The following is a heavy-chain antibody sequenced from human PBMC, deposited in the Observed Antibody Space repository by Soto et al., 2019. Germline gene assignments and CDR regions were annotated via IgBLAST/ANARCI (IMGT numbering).Heavy chain of an antibody. D-gene: IGHD2-2*03. CDR1: GASIYNGGYF. CDR2: IHNSGSP. V-gene: IGHV4-30-4*01. CDR3: ARLNGYCVSTKCHGYYGMDV. J-gene: IGHJ6*02. Sequence: SETLSLTCSVSGASIYNGGYFWSWIRQSPGKGLEWIGHIHNSGSPYNNPSLKSRVTISADTSMNQFSLALTSVTAADTAVYYCARLNGYCVSTKCHGYYGMDVWGQGTTVTVSS.